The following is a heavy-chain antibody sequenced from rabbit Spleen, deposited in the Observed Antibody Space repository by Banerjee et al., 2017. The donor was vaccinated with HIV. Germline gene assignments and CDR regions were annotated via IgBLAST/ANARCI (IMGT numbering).Heavy chain of an antibody. CDR1: GFDFSRFG. J-gene: IGHJ4*01. D-gene: IGHD4-1*01. Sequence: EESGGGLVQPGGSLTLSCKASGFDFSRFGMSWVRQAPGKGLEWIGYIDPIFGGTSYASGVNGRSTISSHNAQNTLFLQLNSLTVADTATYFCVRNSGWGVSYFTLWGPGTLVTVS. CDR2: IDPIFGGT. CDR3: VRNSGWGVSYFTL. V-gene: IGHV1S47*01.